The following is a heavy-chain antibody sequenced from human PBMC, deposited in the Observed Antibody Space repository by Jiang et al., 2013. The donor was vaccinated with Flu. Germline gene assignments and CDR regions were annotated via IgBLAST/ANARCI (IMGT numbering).Heavy chain of an antibody. J-gene: IGHJ6*02. Sequence: PGESLKISCKGSGYSFTSYWIGWVRQMPGKGLERMGIIYPGDSDTRYSPSFQGQVTISADKSISTAYLQWSSLKASDTAMYYCARREVVVVPANVGGGVYYYGMDVWGQGTTVTVSS. CDR2: IYPGDSDT. D-gene: IGHD2-2*01. CDR1: GYSFTSYW. CDR3: ARREVVVVPANVGGGVYYYGMDV. V-gene: IGHV5-51*03.